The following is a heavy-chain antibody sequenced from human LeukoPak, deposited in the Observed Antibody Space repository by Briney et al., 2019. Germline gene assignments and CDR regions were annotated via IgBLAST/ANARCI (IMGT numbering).Heavy chain of an antibody. J-gene: IGHJ4*02. CDR3: ARDVRDGSNSHLGWVDY. V-gene: IGHV3-74*03. CDR2: ITSDGTSI. D-gene: IGHD5-24*01. Sequence: GGSLRLSCADSGFSFSTTWMHWVRQPPGQGLVWVARITSDGTSISYAESVKGRFTISRDNAKNTLYLQMNSLRAEDAAVYYCARDVRDGSNSHLGWVDYWGQGTMVTISS. CDR1: GFSFSTTW.